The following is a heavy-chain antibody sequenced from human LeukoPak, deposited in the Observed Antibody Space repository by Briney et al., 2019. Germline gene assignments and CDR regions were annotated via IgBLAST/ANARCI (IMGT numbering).Heavy chain of an antibody. CDR1: GGSVSSGSYY. J-gene: IGHJ4*02. CDR2: INHSGST. V-gene: IGHV4-39*07. Sequence: PSETLSLTCTVSGGSVSSGSYYWIWVRQPPGKGLEWIGEINHSGSTNYNPSLKSRVTISVDTSKNQFSLKLSSVTAADTAVYYCAAKITTADYWGQGTLVTVSS. D-gene: IGHD1/OR15-1a*01. CDR3: AAKITTADY.